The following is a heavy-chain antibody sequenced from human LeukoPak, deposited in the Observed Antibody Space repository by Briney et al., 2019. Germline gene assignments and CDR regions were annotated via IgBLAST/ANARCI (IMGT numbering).Heavy chain of an antibody. J-gene: IGHJ4*02. D-gene: IGHD3-16*02. CDR1: GGPVNSGGVY. V-gene: IGHV4-61*02. CDR3: ARDNLSGLDY. CDR2: IYTSGST. Sequence: SQTLSLTCTVSGGPVNSGGVYWSWIRQPAGKGLEWIGRIYTSGSTNYNPSLKSRVTISLDTSQNQFSLSLNSVTAADTAVYFCARDNLSGLDYWGQGTLVTVSS.